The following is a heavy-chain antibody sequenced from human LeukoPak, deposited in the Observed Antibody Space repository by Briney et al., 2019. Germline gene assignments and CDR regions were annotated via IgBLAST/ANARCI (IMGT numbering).Heavy chain of an antibody. CDR1: GFTFSIYR. V-gene: IGHV3-21*06. Sequence: GGSLRLSCAASGFTFSIYRMNWVRQAPGKGLEWVSCISSSSTYISYADSLRGRFTISRDNAKNSLYLEMNNMRAEDTAVYYCARDRERDGYTWFEPWGQGTLVTVSS. CDR3: ARDRERDGYTWFEP. D-gene: IGHD4-17*01. J-gene: IGHJ5*02. CDR2: ISSSSTYI.